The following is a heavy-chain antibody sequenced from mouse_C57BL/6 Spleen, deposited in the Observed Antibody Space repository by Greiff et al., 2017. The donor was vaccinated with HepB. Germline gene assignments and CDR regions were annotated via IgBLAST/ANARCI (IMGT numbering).Heavy chain of an antibody. CDR1: GYTFTDYY. V-gene: IGHV1-19*01. J-gene: IGHJ4*01. CDR2: INPYNGGT. CDR3: ARWKGDYYAMDY. Sequence: EVQLQQSGPVLVKPGASVKMSCKASGYTFTDYYMNWVKQSHGKSLEWIGVINPYNGGTSYNQKFKGKATLTVDKSSSTAYMELNSLTSEDSAVYYGARWKGDYYAMDYWGQGTSVTVSS.